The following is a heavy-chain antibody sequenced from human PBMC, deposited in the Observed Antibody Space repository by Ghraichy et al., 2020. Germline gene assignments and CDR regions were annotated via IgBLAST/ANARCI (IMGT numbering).Heavy chain of an antibody. D-gene: IGHD3-9*01. J-gene: IGHJ4*02. V-gene: IGHV3-30*02. CDR1: GFAFSTYG. CDR2: IRFDGSDA. Sequence: GGSLRLSCEASGFAFSTYGMHWVRRAPGKGLEWMTFIRFDGSDAYYADSVEGRFTVSRDNSKNTLFLQMNSLTTDDTAVYFCAKDLLHYDMLSGLSDWGPGILVTVSS. CDR3: AKDLLHYDMLSGLSD.